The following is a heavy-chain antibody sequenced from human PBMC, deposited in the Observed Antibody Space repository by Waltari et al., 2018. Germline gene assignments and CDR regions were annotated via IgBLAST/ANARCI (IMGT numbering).Heavy chain of an antibody. Sequence: QVQLVQSGAEVKKPGSSVKVSCTASGGTFSRYAISWVRQAPGQGLEWMGGIIPIFGTANYAQKFQGRVTITADESTSTAYMELSSLRSEDTAVYYCARAGYSSSSHYYYGMDVWGQGTTVTVSS. CDR3: ARAGYSSSSHYYYGMDV. V-gene: IGHV1-69*01. CDR2: IIPIFGTA. CDR1: GGTFSRYA. D-gene: IGHD6-6*01. J-gene: IGHJ6*02.